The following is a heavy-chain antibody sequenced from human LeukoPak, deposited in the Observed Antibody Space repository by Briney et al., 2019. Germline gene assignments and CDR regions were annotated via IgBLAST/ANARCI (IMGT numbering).Heavy chain of an antibody. CDR1: GGTFISYA. CDR2: IIPIFGTA. V-gene: IGHV1-69*13. D-gene: IGHD6-19*01. CDR3: ASQGGWSDYYFDY. J-gene: IGHJ4*02. Sequence: GASVKVSCKASGGTFISYAISWVRQAPGQGLEWMGGIIPIFGTANYAQKSQGRVTITADESTSTAYMELSSLRSEDTAVYYCASQGGWSDYYFDYWGQGTLVTVSS.